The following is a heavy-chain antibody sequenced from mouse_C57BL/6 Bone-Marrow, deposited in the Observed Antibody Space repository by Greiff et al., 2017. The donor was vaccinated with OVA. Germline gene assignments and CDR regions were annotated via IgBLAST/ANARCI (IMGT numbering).Heavy chain of an antibody. V-gene: IGHV14-3*01. J-gene: IGHJ1*03. CDR2: IDPANGNT. D-gene: IGHD4-1*01. CDR3: ARGSPLNWYWYFDV. Sequence: EVKLVESVAELVRPGASVKLSCTASGFNIKNTYMHWVKQRPEQGLEWIGRIDPANGNTKYAPKFQGKATITADTSSNTAYLQLSSLTSEDTAIYYCARGSPLNWYWYFDVWGTGTTVTVSS. CDR1: GFNIKNTY.